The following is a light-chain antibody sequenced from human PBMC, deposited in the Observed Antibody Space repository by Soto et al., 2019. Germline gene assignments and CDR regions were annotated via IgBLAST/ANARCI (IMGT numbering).Light chain of an antibody. V-gene: IGKV3-20*01. Sequence: EIVLTQSPGTLSLSPGERATLSCRASQSVSSSYLAWYQQKPGQAPRLLIFGASSRATGIPDRFSGSGSGTDFTLTISRLEPEDVAVYYCQQYGSRTYTFGQGTKLEIK. J-gene: IGKJ2*01. CDR1: QSVSSSY. CDR3: QQYGSRTYT. CDR2: GAS.